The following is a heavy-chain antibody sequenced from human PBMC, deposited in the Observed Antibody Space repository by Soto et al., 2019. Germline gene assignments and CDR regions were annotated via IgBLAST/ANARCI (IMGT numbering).Heavy chain of an antibody. V-gene: IGHV4-30-4*01. Sequence: SETLSLTCTVSGGSISSGDYYWSWIRQPPGKGLEWIGSIYYSGSTYYNPSLKSRLTISVDTSKNQFSLKLSSVTAADTAVYSCARVRGSGSYWGYYFDYWGQGTLVTVSS. CDR1: GGSISSGDYY. J-gene: IGHJ4*02. CDR2: IYYSGST. CDR3: ARVRGSGSYWGYYFDY. D-gene: IGHD3-10*01.